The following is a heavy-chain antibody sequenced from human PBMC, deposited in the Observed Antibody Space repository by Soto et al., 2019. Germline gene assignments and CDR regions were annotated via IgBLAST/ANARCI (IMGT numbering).Heavy chain of an antibody. V-gene: IGHV4-30-2*01. J-gene: IGHJ5*02. Sequence: SETLSLTCAVSGGSISSGGYSWSWIRQPPGKGLEWIGYIYHSGSTYYNPSLKSRVTISVDTSKNQFSLKLSSVTAADTAVYYCARRSIMITFGGVILGSSWFDPWGQGTLVTVSS. D-gene: IGHD3-16*02. CDR2: IYHSGST. CDR1: GGSISSGGYS. CDR3: ARRSIMITFGGVILGSSWFDP.